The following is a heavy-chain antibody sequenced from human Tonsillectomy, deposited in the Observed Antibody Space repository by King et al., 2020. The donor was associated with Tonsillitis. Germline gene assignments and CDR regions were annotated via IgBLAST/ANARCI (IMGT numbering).Heavy chain of an antibody. Sequence: VQLVESGGGVVQPGGSLRLSCAASGFTFSSYGMHWVRQAPGKGLEWVAFIRYDGSNKYYADSVKGRFTISRDNSKNTLYLQMNSLRAEDTFVYYWAKTPIPIGSFDSGAQEPWVTVSS. CDR1: GFTFSSYG. CDR3: AKTPIPIGSFDS. CDR2: IRYDGSNK. D-gene: IGHD2-21*01. V-gene: IGHV3-30*02. J-gene: IGHJ4*02.